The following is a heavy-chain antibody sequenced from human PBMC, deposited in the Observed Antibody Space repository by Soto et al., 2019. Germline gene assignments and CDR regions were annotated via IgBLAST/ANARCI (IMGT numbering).Heavy chain of an antibody. CDR3: AKDRGYLVVVGAASIDH. D-gene: IGHD2-15*01. Sequence: QVQLADSGGGVVQPGGSLRLSCAVSGFTFSPYGMHWVRQAPGKGLEWVAVISYDGSQEFYADSVRGRFTISKDTPENTPYLQMNSLRPDDTAIYYCAKDRGYLVVVGAASIDHWGQGTLVTVSS. V-gene: IGHV3-30*18. J-gene: IGHJ4*02. CDR2: ISYDGSQE. CDR1: GFTFSPYG.